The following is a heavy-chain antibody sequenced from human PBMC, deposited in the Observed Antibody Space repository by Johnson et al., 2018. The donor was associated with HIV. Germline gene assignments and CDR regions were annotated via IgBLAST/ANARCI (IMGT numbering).Heavy chain of an antibody. V-gene: IGHV3-33*01. D-gene: IGHD3-9*01. J-gene: IGHJ3*02. Sequence: QMMLVESGGGVVQPGRSLRLSCAASGFTFSSYGMHWVRQAPGKGLEWVAVIWYDGSNKYYADSVKGRFTISRDNSKNTLYLQMNSLRAEDTAVYYCARDPDWSAFDIWGQGTMVTVSS. CDR2: IWYDGSNK. CDR3: ARDPDWSAFDI. CDR1: GFTFSSYG.